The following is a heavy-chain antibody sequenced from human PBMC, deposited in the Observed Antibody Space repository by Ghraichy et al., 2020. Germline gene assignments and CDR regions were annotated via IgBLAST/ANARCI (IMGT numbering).Heavy chain of an antibody. V-gene: IGHV1-2*04. CDR1: GYTFTGYY. D-gene: IGHD5-24*01. Sequence: ASLKVSCKASGYTFTGYYMHWVRQAPGQGLEWMGWINPNSGGTKYAQNFQGWVTMTRDTSISTVYMELSRLRSDDTAMYYCARDRDGYINDAFEIWGQGTMVTVSS. CDR3: ARDRDGYINDAFEI. CDR2: INPNSGGT. J-gene: IGHJ3*02.